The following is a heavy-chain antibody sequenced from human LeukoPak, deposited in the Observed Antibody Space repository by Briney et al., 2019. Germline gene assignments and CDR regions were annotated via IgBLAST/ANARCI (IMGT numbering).Heavy chain of an antibody. CDR3: ARDEAYCSSTSCPLRY. Sequence: GGSLRLSCAASGFTFSSYSMNWVRQAPGTGLKWVSSISSSSYIYYADSVKGRFTISRDNAKNSLYLQMNSLRAEDTAVYYCARDEAYCSSTSCPLRYWGQGTLVTVSS. D-gene: IGHD2-2*01. CDR1: GFTFSSYS. V-gene: IGHV3-21*01. J-gene: IGHJ4*02. CDR2: ISSSSYI.